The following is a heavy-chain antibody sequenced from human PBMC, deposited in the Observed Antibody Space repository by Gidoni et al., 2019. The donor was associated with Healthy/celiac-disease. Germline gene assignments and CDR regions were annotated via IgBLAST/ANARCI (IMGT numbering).Heavy chain of an antibody. CDR3: ARMGYYDSSGPIGSDY. CDR2: ISYDGSNK. Sequence: QVQLVESGGGVVQPGRSLRLSCAASGFTFSSYAMHWVRQAPGKGLEWVAVISYDGSNKYYADSVKGRFTISRDNSKNTLYLQMNSLRAEDTAVYYCARMGYYDSSGPIGSDYWGQGTLVTVSS. D-gene: IGHD3-22*01. CDR1: GFTFSSYA. V-gene: IGHV3-30-3*01. J-gene: IGHJ4*02.